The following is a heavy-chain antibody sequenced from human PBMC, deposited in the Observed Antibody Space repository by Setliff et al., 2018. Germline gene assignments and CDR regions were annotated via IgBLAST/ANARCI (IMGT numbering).Heavy chain of an antibody. J-gene: IGHJ4*02. CDR2: IIPIFGTA. CDR3: ASLSLGFTIFGVVITDPYFDY. CDR1: GGTFSSYA. Sequence: SVKVSCKASGGTFSSYAISWVRQAPGQGLEWMGRIIPIFGTANYAQKFQGRVTITADKSTSTAYVELSSLRSEDTAVYYCASLSLGFTIFGVVITDPYFDYWGQGTLVTSPQ. D-gene: IGHD3-3*01. V-gene: IGHV1-69*06.